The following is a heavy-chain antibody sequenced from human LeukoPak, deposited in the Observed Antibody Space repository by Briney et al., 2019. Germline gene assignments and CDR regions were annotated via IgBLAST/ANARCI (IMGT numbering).Heavy chain of an antibody. J-gene: IGHJ3*02. CDR2: ISGSGANT. CDR3: ARGRSGYGPFDAFDI. Sequence: QPGGSLRLSCTAAGYTFSSYSMTWVRQAPGEGLEWVSAISGSGANTYYVGSVKGRFAASRDNSKDTLYLQMRSLRAEDTAVYYCARGRSGYGPFDAFDIWGHGTWVTVSS. CDR1: GYTFSSYS. V-gene: IGHV3-23*01. D-gene: IGHD3-22*01.